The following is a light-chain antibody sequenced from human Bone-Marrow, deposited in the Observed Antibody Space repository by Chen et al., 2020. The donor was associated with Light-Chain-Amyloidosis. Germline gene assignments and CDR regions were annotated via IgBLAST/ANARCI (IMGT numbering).Light chain of an antibody. V-gene: IGLV6-57*02. Sequence: NFILTQPPSVSVSPGKTVTISCSASSGSIDTTFVQWYQQRPGSVPTIVIFEDDQRHSGVPERFSGSIDSSSNSAALTISDQRAEGEADYSWQSDERAHWVFVRGTKLTVL. J-gene: IGLJ3*02. CDR2: EDD. CDR3: QSDERAHWV. CDR1: SGSIDTTF.